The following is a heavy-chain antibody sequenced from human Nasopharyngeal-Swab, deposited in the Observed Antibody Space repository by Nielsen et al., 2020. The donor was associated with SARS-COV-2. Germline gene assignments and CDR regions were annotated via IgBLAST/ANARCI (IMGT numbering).Heavy chain of an antibody. CDR2: IYYSGST. D-gene: IGHD2-21*01. Sequence: WIRQPPGKGLEWIGSIYYSGSTYYNPSLKSRVTISVDTSKNQFSLKLSSVAAADTAVYYCARDTGCGGDCPKEVNGYGMDVWGQGTTVTVSS. V-gene: IGHV4-39*07. CDR3: ARDTGCGGDCPKEVNGYGMDV. J-gene: IGHJ6*02.